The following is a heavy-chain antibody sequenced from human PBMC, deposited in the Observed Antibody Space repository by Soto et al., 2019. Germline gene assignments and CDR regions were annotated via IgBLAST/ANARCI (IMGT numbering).Heavy chain of an antibody. CDR1: VGSISSSSYY. CDR3: ASLRRGLLEWFFTFDY. V-gene: IGHV4-39*01. Sequence: QLQLQESGPGLVKPSETQSLTCSVSVGSISSSSYYWGWMRQPPGKGLEWIGTISYSGRTYYNQSSNGRLIISVDTSKNQYSVNLSSVSAADAAVCYCASLRRGLLEWFFTFDYWGQGTVVTVSS. J-gene: IGHJ4*02. CDR2: ISYSGRT. D-gene: IGHD3-3*01.